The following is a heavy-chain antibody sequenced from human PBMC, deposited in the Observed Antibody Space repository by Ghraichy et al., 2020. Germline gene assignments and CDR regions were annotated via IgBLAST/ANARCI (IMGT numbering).Heavy chain of an antibody. J-gene: IGHJ3*01. CDR1: GFTFSSHD. D-gene: IGHD2/OR15-2a*01. CDR2: LSVGGGSK. CDR3: AKDSPVLSA. V-gene: IGHV3-23*01. Sequence: GGSLRLSCAASGFTFSSHDMRWVRQAPGKGLEWVSALSVGGGSKYYADSGKGRFTISRDNSMNTLYLQMNSLRAEDTAIYYCAKDSPVLSAWGQGTMVTVSS.